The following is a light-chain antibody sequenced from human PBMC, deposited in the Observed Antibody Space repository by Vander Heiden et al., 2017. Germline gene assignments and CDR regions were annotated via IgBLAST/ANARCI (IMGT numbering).Light chain of an antibody. Sequence: QAVLTQPSSLSASPGASASLTCTLRSGINVNTYRIYWYQQKPGSPPQYLLRYKSDSEKQQGSGIPSRFSGSKYASANAGILLISGLQSEDESDYYCLIWNSSAWVFGGGTKLTVL. V-gene: IGLV5-45*02. J-gene: IGLJ3*02. CDR1: SGINVNTYR. CDR3: LIWNSSAWV. CDR2: YKSDSEK.